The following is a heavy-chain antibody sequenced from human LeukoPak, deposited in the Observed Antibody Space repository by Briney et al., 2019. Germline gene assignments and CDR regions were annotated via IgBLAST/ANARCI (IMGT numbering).Heavy chain of an antibody. D-gene: IGHD2-2*01. V-gene: IGHV4-59*01. CDR1: SGSISSSY. CDR3: ARGYCSSTICFQYFHH. Sequence: ETLSLTCTVSSGSISSSYWSWIRQPPGKGLEWIGYIYYSGSTNYNPSLKSRVAISVDTSKNQFSLKLNSVTAADTAVYYCARGYCSSTICFQYFHHWGQGTLVTVSS. J-gene: IGHJ1*01. CDR2: IYYSGST.